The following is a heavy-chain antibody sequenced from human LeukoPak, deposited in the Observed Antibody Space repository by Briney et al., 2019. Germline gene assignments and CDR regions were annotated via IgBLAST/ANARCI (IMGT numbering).Heavy chain of an antibody. D-gene: IGHD6-13*01. Sequence: PSETLSLTCAVYGGSFSGYYWSWIRQPPGKGLEWIGEINHSGSTNYNPSLKSRVTISVDSSKNQFSLKLSSVTAADTAVYYCARVGADDAFDIWGQGTMVTVSS. CDR3: ARVGADDAFDI. J-gene: IGHJ3*02. V-gene: IGHV4-34*01. CDR1: GGSFSGYY. CDR2: INHSGST.